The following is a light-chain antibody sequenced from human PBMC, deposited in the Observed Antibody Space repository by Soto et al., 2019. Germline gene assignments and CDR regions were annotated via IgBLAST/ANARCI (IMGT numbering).Light chain of an antibody. J-gene: IGKJ1*01. CDR3: QQYGSSGT. V-gene: IGKV3-20*01. Sequence: IVLTQSPGTLSLCLGERATLSCRASQSVSNNYLAWYQQKPGQAPRLLIYGASNRATGIPDRFSGSGSGTDFTLTISRLEPEDFAVYYCQQYGSSGTFGQGTKVDI. CDR2: GAS. CDR1: QSVSNNY.